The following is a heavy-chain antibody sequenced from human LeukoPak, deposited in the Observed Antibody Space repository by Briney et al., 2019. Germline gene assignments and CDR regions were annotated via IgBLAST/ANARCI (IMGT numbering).Heavy chain of an antibody. Sequence: VASVKVSCTASGYTFTSYAMHWVRQAPGQRLEWMGWINAGNGNTKYSQRFQGRVTITRDTSASTAYMELSSLRSEDTAVYYCARDKFDGMDVWGQGTTVTVSS. V-gene: IGHV1-3*01. CDR1: GYTFTSYA. CDR3: ARDKFDGMDV. CDR2: INAGNGNT. J-gene: IGHJ6*02.